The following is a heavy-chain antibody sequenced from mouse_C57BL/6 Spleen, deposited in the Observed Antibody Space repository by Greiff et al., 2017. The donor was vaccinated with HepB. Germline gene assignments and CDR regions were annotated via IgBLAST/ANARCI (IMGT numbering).Heavy chain of an antibody. J-gene: IGHJ2*01. CDR1: GYTFTDYE. Sequence: VKLQESGAELVRPGASVTLSCKASGYTFTDYEMHWVKQTPVHGLEWIGAIDPETGGTAYNQKFKGKAILTADKSSSTAYMELRSLTSEDSAVYYCTRKPLLGYFDYWGQGTTLTVSS. CDR3: TRKPLLGYFDY. CDR2: IDPETGGT. V-gene: IGHV1-15*01. D-gene: IGHD2-10*02.